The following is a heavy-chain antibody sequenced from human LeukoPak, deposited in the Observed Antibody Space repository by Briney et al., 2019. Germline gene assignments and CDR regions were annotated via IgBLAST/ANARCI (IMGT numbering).Heavy chain of an antibody. CDR1: GFTFSSYA. V-gene: IGHV3-23*01. J-gene: IGHJ4*02. CDR2: ISGSGGST. D-gene: IGHD6-13*01. CDR3: AKQGMYSSSWYYFDH. Sequence: GGSLRLSCAASGFTFSSYAMSWVRQAPGKGLEWVSAISGSGGSTYYADSVKGRFTISRDNSKNTLYLQMNSLRAEDTAVYYCAKQGMYSSSWYYFDHWGQGTLVTVSS.